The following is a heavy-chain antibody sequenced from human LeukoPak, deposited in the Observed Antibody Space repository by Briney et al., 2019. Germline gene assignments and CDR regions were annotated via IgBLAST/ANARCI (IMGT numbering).Heavy chain of an antibody. CDR2: IYYSGST. J-gene: IGHJ4*02. D-gene: IGHD3-10*01. CDR3: ARDSGS. Sequence: PSETLSLTCTVSGGSIRNYYWSWIRQPPGKGLEWIGYIYYSGSTNYNPSLKSRVTISVDTSKNQFSLKLSSVTAADTAVYYCARDSGSWGQGTLVTVSS. V-gene: IGHV4-59*01. CDR1: GGSIRNYY.